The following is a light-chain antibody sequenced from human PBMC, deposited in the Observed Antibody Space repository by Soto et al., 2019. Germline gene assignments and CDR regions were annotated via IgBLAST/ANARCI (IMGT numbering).Light chain of an antibody. Sequence: QSVLTQPASVSGSPGQSITISCTGTSSDVGGYNYVSWYQQYLGKAPKLMIYDVSNRPSGVSNRFSGSKSGDTASLTISGLQAEDEADYYCSSYTSSSTAYVVFGGGTKVTVL. CDR2: DVS. J-gene: IGLJ2*01. V-gene: IGLV2-14*01. CDR1: SSDVGGYNY. CDR3: SSYTSSSTAYVV.